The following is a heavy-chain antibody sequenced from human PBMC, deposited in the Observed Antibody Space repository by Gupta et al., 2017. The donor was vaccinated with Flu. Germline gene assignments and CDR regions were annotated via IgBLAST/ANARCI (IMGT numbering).Heavy chain of an antibody. CDR3: AREPGYYESSGYYYAVFDY. J-gene: IGHJ4*02. V-gene: IGHV1-18*01. CDR2: IAPYNGDT. D-gene: IGHD3-22*01. Sequence: QGLEWLGWIAPYNGDTTFAQEFQGRVTMTTDTSTNTADLELRSPRSDDTAVYYCAREPGYYESSGYYYAVFDYWGQGTLVTVSS.